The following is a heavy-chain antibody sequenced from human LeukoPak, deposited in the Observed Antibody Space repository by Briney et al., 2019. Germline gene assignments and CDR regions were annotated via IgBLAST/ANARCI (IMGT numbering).Heavy chain of an antibody. Sequence: SVKVSCKASGGTFSSYAISWVRQAPGQGLEWMEGIIPIFGTANYAQKFQGRVTITADESTSTAYMELSSLRSEDTAVYYCARHSGQWLGRDVLDYWGQGTLVTVSS. CDR2: IIPIFGTA. D-gene: IGHD6-19*01. J-gene: IGHJ4*02. CDR3: ARHSGQWLGRDVLDY. CDR1: GGTFSSYA. V-gene: IGHV1-69*01.